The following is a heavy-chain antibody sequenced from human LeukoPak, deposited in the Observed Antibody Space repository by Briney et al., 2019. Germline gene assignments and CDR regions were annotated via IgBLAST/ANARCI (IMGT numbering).Heavy chain of an antibody. Sequence: SETLSLTCTVSGGSTSSSSYYWGWIRQPPGKGLEWIGSIYYSGSTYYNPSLKSRVTISVDTPKNQFSLKLSSVTAADTAVYYCASEPYSNYDYYYYMDVWGKGTTVTVSS. CDR1: GGSTSSSSYY. J-gene: IGHJ6*03. V-gene: IGHV4-39*01. D-gene: IGHD4-11*01. CDR2: IYYSGST. CDR3: ASEPYSNYDYYYYMDV.